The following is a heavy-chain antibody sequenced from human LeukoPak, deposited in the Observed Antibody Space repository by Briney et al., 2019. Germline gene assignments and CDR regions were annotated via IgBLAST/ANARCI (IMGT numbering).Heavy chain of an antibody. Sequence: SETLSLTCAVYGGSFSGYYWSWIRQPPGKGLEWIGEINHSGSTNYNPSLKSRVTISVDTSKNQFSLKLSSVTAADTAVYYCARGLVMGFTDYWGQGTLSPSPQ. V-gene: IGHV4-34*01. CDR3: ARGLVMGFTDY. J-gene: IGHJ4*02. D-gene: IGHD3-22*01. CDR2: INHSGST. CDR1: GGSFSGYY.